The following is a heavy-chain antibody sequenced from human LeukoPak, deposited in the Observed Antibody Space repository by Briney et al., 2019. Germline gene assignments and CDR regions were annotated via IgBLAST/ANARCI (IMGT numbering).Heavy chain of an antibody. CDR1: GFTFINFP. CDR2: LTSSGDTT. D-gene: IGHD2-2*01. J-gene: IGHJ4*02. Sequence: GGSLRLSCSASGFTFINFPMHWVRQAPGKGLEYVSGLTSSGDTTYYADSVKGRFTISRDNSKNTLSLQMSSLRVEDTAIYYCVPDAKCDGTYCFHYWGQGTLVTVSS. V-gene: IGHV3-64D*06. CDR3: VPDAKCDGTYCFHY.